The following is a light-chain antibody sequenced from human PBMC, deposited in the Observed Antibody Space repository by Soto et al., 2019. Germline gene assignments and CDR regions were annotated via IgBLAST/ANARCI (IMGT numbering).Light chain of an antibody. Sequence: DIQMTQSPSSLSASVGDRVTVTCRASQSIDTYLNWYQQRPGQAPKLLIYVASTLQSGVPSRFSGSGSGTHFTLTSSSLQPEDVATYYSQQTQDIPPTFGQGTRVERK. CDR2: VAS. J-gene: IGKJ1*01. V-gene: IGKV1-39*01. CDR1: QSIDTY. CDR3: QQTQDIPPT.